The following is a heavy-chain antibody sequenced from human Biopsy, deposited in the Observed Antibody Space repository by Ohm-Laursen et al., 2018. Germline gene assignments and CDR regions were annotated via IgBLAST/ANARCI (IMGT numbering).Heavy chain of an antibody. CDR1: GFTFRDYY. Sequence: SLRLSCTASGFTFRDYYMVWIRQPPGKGLEWVSYITNSGGTVYYEDSVKGRFTVSRDNAKNSLYLHMNSLRAEDTAVYYCARLNSGTYDASDLWGQGTMVIVSS. CDR2: ITNSGGTV. CDR3: ARLNSGTYDASDL. D-gene: IGHD1-26*01. J-gene: IGHJ3*01. V-gene: IGHV3-11*04.